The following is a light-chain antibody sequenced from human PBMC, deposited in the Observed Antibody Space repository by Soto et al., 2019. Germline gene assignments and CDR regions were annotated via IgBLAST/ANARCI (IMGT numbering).Light chain of an antibody. CDR2: DNS. Sequence: QSELTQPPSVSGAPGQRVTISCTGSSSNIGSLYDVHWYQQLPGTAPKLLIYDNSNRPSGVPDRFSGSKSGTSASLAITGLQAEDEADYYCQSYDSSLSASVFGGGTKLTVL. J-gene: IGLJ2*01. V-gene: IGLV1-40*01. CDR3: QSYDSSLSASV. CDR1: SSNIGSLYD.